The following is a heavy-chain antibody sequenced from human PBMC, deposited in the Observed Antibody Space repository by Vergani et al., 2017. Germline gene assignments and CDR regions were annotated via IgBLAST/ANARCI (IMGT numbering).Heavy chain of an antibody. J-gene: IGHJ5*02. Sequence: QVQLQESGPGLVKSSETLSLTCSVSFDSIRNLYCNWIRQPPGKGLEWIGSIHYSENTNYNPSLKTRVTISVDTSKIQFSLTLTSVTAADTAVYYCASDTHSVQRADRWGQGSLVTVTS. V-gene: IGHV4-59*11. CDR2: IHYSENT. CDR3: ASDTHSVQRADR. D-gene: IGHD1-1*01. CDR1: FDSIRNLY.